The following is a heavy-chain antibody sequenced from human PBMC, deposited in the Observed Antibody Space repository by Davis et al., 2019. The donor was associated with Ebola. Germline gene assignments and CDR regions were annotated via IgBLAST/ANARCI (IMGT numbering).Heavy chain of an antibody. V-gene: IGHV3-30-3*01. J-gene: IGHJ6*02. Sequence: GESLKISCAASGFTFSSYALHWVRQAPGKGLEWVAVISYDGSNKYYADSVKGRFPISRDNSKNTLYRQMNSLRAEDTAVYYCASGSQSRNYYYYGMDVWGQGTTVTVSS. CDR3: ASGSQSRNYYYYGMDV. CDR2: ISYDGSNK. CDR1: GFTFSSYA.